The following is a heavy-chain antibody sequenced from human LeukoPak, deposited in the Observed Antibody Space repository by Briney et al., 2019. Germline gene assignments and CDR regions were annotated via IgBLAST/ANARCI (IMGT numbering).Heavy chain of an antibody. CDR1: GFTFSSYA. Sequence: GGSLRLSCAASGFTFSSYAMHWVRQAPGKGLEWVAVISYDGSNKYYADSVKGRFTISRDNSKNTLYLQMNSLRAEDTAVYYCARDAYSSSWPMGNDAFDIWGQGTMVTVSS. V-gene: IGHV3-30-3*01. J-gene: IGHJ3*02. CDR2: ISYDGSNK. CDR3: ARDAYSSSWPMGNDAFDI. D-gene: IGHD6-13*01.